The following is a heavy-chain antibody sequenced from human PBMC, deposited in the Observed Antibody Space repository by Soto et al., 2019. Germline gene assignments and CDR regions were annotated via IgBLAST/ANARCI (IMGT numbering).Heavy chain of an antibody. CDR1: GFTFSSYG. CDR3: VKGEYYYDSSGYYPFDY. V-gene: IGHV3-30*18. J-gene: IGHJ4*02. CDR2: ISYDGSNK. D-gene: IGHD3-22*01. Sequence: GGSLRLSCAASGFTFSSYGMHWVRQAPGKGLEWVAVISYDGSNKYYADSVKGRFTISRDNPKNTVYLQMSSLRVEDTAVYYCVKGEYYYDSSGYYPFDYWGQGTLVTV.